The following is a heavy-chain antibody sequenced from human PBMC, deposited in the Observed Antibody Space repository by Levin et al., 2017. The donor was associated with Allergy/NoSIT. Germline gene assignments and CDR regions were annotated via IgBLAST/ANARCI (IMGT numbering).Heavy chain of an antibody. D-gene: IGHD2-21*01. V-gene: IGHV3-73*01. Sequence: GGSLRLSCAASGFTFSEPTMHWVRQASGKGLEWVGRVTSKTSNYATTYAASVKGRFTISRDDSKNTAFLQMNSLKTEDTAVYYCTRGYCGGGVCNYDFWGQGTLVTVSS. CDR2: VTSKTSNYAT. CDR1: GFTFSEPT. CDR3: TRGYCGGGVCNYDF. J-gene: IGHJ4*02.